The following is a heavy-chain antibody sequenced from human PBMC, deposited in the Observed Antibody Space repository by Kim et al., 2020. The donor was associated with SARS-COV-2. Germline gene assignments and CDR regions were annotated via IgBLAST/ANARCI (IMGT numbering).Heavy chain of an antibody. D-gene: IGHD1-7*01. CDR3: ARPYELELQGHWFDP. CDR2: IYYSGST. CDR1: GGSISSSSYY. J-gene: IGHJ5*02. V-gene: IGHV4-39*01. Sequence: SETLSLTCTVSGGSISSSSYYWGWIRQPPGKGLEWIGSIYYSGSTYYNPSLKSRVTISVDTSKNQFSLKLSSVTAADTAVYYCARPYELELQGHWFDPWGQGTLVTVSS.